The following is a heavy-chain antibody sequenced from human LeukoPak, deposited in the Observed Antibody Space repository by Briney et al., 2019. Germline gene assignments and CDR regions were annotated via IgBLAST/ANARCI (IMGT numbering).Heavy chain of an antibody. V-gene: IGHV3-74*01. CDR3: GRSGDFWSGSGVAY. D-gene: IGHD3-3*01. J-gene: IGHJ4*02. Sequence: RGSLRLSCAASGFTFSNYWMYWVRQAPGKGLVWVSQIKSDGNITNYADSVKGRFTISRDNAKNTLFLQMNSLRAEDTAVYYCGRSGDFWSGSGVAYWGQGTLVTVSS. CDR2: IKSDGNIT. CDR1: GFTFSNYW.